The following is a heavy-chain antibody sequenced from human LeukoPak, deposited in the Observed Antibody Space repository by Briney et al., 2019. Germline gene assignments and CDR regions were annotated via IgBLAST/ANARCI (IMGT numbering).Heavy chain of an antibody. Sequence: PGGSLRLSCAASGFTVSKNFMTWVRQAPGKGLEWVSVIYSGYSTYYADSVKGRFTISRDNSKNTLYLQMNSLRAEDTAVYYCAKDAGYGSGSYEYWYFDLWGRGTLVTVSS. D-gene: IGHD3-10*01. CDR2: IYSGYST. CDR3: AKDAGYGSGSYEYWYFDL. V-gene: IGHV3-53*01. J-gene: IGHJ2*01. CDR1: GFTVSKNF.